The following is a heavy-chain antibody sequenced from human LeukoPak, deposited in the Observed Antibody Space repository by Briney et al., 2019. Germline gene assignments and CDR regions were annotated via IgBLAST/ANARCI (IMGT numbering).Heavy chain of an antibody. J-gene: IGHJ4*02. CDR3: ARVNVCPRCHFDY. CDR2: ISSSSSYI. V-gene: IGHV3-21*01. Sequence: NPGGSLRLSCAASGFTFSSYSMNWVRQAPGKGLEWVSSISSSSSYIYYADSVKGQFTISRDNAKNTLYLQMNSLRAEDTAVYYCARVNVCPRCHFDYWGQGTLVTVSS. D-gene: IGHD3-16*01. CDR1: GFTFSSYS.